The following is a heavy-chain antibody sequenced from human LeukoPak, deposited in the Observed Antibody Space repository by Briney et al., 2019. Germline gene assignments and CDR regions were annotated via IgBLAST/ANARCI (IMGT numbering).Heavy chain of an antibody. D-gene: IGHD3-9*01. V-gene: IGHV3-48*02. J-gene: IGHJ4*02. CDR1: GFTFSSYS. Sequence: GGSLRLSCAAFGFTFSSYSLNWVRQAPGKGLEWVSYISRSSSTIYADSVKGRFTISRDNANNSLHLQMNSLRDDDTAVYYCARGFEIFDYWGQGTLVTVSS. CDR3: ARGFEIFDY. CDR2: ISRSSST.